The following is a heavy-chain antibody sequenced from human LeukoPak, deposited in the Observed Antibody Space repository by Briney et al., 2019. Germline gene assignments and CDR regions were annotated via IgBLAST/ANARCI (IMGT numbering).Heavy chain of an antibody. CDR1: GGSISSSSYY. CDR3: ARVGATLGITGMDV. CDR2: IYYSGST. D-gene: IGHD1-14*01. Sequence: PETLSLTCTVSGGSISSSSYYWGWIRQPPGKGLEWIGSIYYSGSTYYNPSLKSRVTISVDTSKNQFSLKLSSVTAADTAVYYCARVGATLGITGMDVWGKGTTVTVSS. J-gene: IGHJ6*04. V-gene: IGHV4-39*07.